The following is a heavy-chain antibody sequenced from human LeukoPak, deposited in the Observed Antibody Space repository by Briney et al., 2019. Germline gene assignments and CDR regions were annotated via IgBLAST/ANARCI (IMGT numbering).Heavy chain of an antibody. CDR2: ISAYNGNT. D-gene: IGHD3-22*01. CDR1: GYTFTSYG. Sequence: GASVKVSCKASGYTFTSYGISWVRQAPGQGLEWMGWISAYNGNTNYAQKLQGRVTMTTDTSTSTAYMELRSLRSDDTAVYYCARDGRLPPYTPHIPAYSGYLRIVLDYWGQGTLVTVSS. V-gene: IGHV1-18*01. J-gene: IGHJ4*02. CDR3: ARDGRLPPYTPHIPAYSGYLRIVLDY.